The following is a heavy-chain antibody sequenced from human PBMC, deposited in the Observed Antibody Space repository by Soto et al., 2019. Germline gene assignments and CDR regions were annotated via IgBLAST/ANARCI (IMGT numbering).Heavy chain of an antibody. CDR3: ARASSSSFYYYGMDV. V-gene: IGHV1-18*04. D-gene: IGHD6-13*01. CDR2: ISAYNGNT. Sequence: ASVKVSCKASGYTFTSYGISWVRQAPGQGLEWMGWISAYNGNTNYAQKLQGRVTMTTDTSTSTAYMELRSLRSDDTAVYYCARASSSSFYYYGMDVWGQGTTVTVSS. J-gene: IGHJ6*02. CDR1: GYTFTSYG.